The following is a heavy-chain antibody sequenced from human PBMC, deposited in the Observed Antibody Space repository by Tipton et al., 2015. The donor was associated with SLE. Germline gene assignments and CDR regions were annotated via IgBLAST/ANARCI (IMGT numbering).Heavy chain of an antibody. D-gene: IGHD6-6*01. J-gene: IGHJ2*01. V-gene: IGHV4-59*01. Sequence: TLSLTCAVYGGSFSGYYWSWIRQPPGKGLEWIGYIYYSGSTNYNPSLKSRVTISVDTSKNQFSLKLSSVTAADEAVYYCARVGQLAAWYFDLWGRDTLVTVSS. CDR1: GGSFSGYY. CDR3: ARVGQLAAWYFDL. CDR2: IYYSGST.